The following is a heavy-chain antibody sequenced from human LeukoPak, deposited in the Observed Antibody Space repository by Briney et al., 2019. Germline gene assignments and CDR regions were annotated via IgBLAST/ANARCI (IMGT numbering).Heavy chain of an antibody. J-gene: IGHJ2*01. D-gene: IGHD6-13*01. CDR1: GGSISSSSYY. Sequence: SETLSLTCTVSGGSISSSSYYCGWIRQPPGKGLEWIGSIYYSGSTYYNPSLKSRVTISVDTSKNQFSLKLNSVTAADTAVYYCAREIVGSSSWYWYFDLWGRGTLVTVSS. CDR2: IYYSGST. V-gene: IGHV4-39*02. CDR3: AREIVGSSSWYWYFDL.